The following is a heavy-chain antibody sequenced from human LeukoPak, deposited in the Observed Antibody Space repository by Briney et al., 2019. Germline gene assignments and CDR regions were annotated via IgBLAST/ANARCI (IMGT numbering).Heavy chain of an antibody. V-gene: IGHV3-30*02. J-gene: IGHJ3*02. Sequence: GGSLRLSCAASGFTFGSYGMHWVRQAPGKGLEWVAFIRYDGNNKYYADSVKGRFTISRDNSKNTLYLQMNGLRAEDTAVFYCARGAGGYSSSSGAFDIWGQGTMVTVSS. CDR3: ARGAGGYSSSSGAFDI. CDR1: GFTFGSYG. D-gene: IGHD6-6*01. CDR2: IRYDGNNK.